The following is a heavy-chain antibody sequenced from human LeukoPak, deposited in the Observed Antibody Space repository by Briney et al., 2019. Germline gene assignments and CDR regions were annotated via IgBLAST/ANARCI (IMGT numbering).Heavy chain of an antibody. J-gene: IGHJ4*02. CDR3: ARDYGDYVNY. V-gene: IGHV3-21*01. CDR2: ISSSSSYI. CDR1: GFTFSSYA. Sequence: GGSLRLSCAASGFTFSSYAMSWVRQAPGKGLEWVSSISSSSSYIYYADSVKGRFTISRDNAKNSLYLQMNSLRAEDTAVYYCARDYGDYVNYWGQGTLVTVSS. D-gene: IGHD4-17*01.